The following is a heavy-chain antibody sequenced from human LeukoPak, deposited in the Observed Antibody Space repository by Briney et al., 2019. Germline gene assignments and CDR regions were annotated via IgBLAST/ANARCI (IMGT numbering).Heavy chain of an antibody. V-gene: IGHV3-30*04. CDR1: GFTFSNYA. Sequence: GGSLRLSCAASGFTFSNYAMHWVRQAPGKGLEWVAVISYDGSNNYYADSVKGRFTISRDNAKNSLYLQMNSLRAEDTAVYYCARTLEPYYYDSSGYLSLDYWGQGTLVTVSS. CDR2: ISYDGSNN. D-gene: IGHD3-22*01. J-gene: IGHJ4*02. CDR3: ARTLEPYYYDSSGYLSLDY.